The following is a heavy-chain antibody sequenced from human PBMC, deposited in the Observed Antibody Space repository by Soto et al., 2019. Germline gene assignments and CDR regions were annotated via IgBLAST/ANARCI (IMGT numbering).Heavy chain of an antibody. Sequence: PGGYLRLSCAASGFTFDNYAMHWVRQALVKGLEWVSLISLDGGSTYHADSVKGRFNRSRDNSKSSLYHQMSSLRAEDGALYYCVKDQCSSSSCYTVTHSCSYYYGMEVRRLGATVTI. CDR3: VKDQCSSSSCYTVTHSCSYYYGMEV. CDR2: ISLDGGST. D-gene: IGHD2-2*02. V-gene: IGHV3-43D*04. CDR1: GFTFDNYA. J-gene: IGHJ6*01.